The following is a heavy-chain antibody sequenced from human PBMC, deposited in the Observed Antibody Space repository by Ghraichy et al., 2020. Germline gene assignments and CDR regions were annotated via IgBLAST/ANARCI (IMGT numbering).Heavy chain of an antibody. CDR3: ARDRKQQLVRSVDY. Sequence: GGSLRLSCAASGFTFSSYSMNWVRQAPGKGLEWVSSISSSSSYIYYADSVKGRFTISRDNAKNSLYLQMNSLRAEDTAVYYCARDRKQQLVRSVDYWGQRTLVTVSS. J-gene: IGHJ4*02. V-gene: IGHV3-21*01. CDR1: GFTFSSYS. CDR2: ISSSSSYI. D-gene: IGHD6-13*01.